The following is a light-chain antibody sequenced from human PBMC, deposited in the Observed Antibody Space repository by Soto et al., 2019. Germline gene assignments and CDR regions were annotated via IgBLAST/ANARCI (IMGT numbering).Light chain of an antibody. V-gene: IGKV1-27*01. J-gene: IGKJ1*01. Sequence: DIQMTQSPSSLSASVGDKVTITCRASQCISNYLAWYQQKPGKVPTLLIYSASTLQSGVPSPFSGSGSWTDFTPTVLSLPAGGVETYYCQSYDSALGPFGQETNVEIK. CDR3: QSYDSALGP. CDR2: SAS. CDR1: QCISNY.